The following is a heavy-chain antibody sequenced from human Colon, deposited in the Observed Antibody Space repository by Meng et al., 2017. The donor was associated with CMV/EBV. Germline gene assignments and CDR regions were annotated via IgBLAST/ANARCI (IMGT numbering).Heavy chain of an antibody. CDR1: GFTFGSYA. D-gene: IGHD5-12*01. Sequence: GESLKISCAASGFTFGSYAMSWVRQAPGKGLEWVALIDGAQTYYAESVKGRFAVSRDNSQNTLPLHMKSLRAEDTAVYYCAKMIFDIVPTKFVAYFDHWGQGTLVTVSS. CDR3: AKMIFDIVPTKFVAYFDH. V-gene: IGHV3-23*01. CDR2: IDGAQT. J-gene: IGHJ4*02.